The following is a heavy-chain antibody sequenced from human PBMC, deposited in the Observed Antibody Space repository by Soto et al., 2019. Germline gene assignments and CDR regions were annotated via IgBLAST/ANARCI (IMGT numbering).Heavy chain of an antibody. J-gene: IGHJ6*02. D-gene: IGHD2-8*01. CDR1: GGTFSSYA. V-gene: IGHV1-69*13. CDR3: ATHPCVYAIPCGMDV. Sequence: GASVKVSCKASGGTFSSYAISWVRQAPGQGLEWMGGIIPIFGTANYAQKFQGRVTITADESTSTAYMELSSLRSEDTAVYYCATHPCVYAIPCGMDVWGQGTTVTVSS. CDR2: IIPIFGTA.